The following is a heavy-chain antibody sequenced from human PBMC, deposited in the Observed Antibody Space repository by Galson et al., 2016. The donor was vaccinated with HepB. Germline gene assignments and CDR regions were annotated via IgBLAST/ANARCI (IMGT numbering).Heavy chain of an antibody. CDR1: GFTLSTYA. D-gene: IGHD5-24*01. V-gene: IGHV3-23*01. CDR2: SSGTGATT. CDR3: TRDGYNHIAFVI. Sequence: SLRLSCAASGFTLSTYAMSWVRQAPGKGLEWFSTSSGTGATTYSADSVNGRFTISRDNLSNTLYLQLDSLRAEDTALYYCTRDGYNHIAFVIWGRGTMVTVSS. J-gene: IGHJ3*02.